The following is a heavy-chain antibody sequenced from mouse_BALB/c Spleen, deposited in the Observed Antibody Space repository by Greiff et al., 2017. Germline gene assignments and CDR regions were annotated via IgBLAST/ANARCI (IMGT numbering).Heavy chain of an antibody. V-gene: IGHV7-3*02. CDR1: GFTFTDYY. CDR3: AREAGFLYFDY. Sequence: EVKLMESGGGLVQPGGSLRLSCATSGFTFTDYYMSWVRQPPGKALEWLGFIRNKANGYTTEYSASVKGRFTISRDNSQSILYLQMNTLRAEDSATYYCAREAGFLYFDYWGQGTTLTVSS. J-gene: IGHJ2*01. CDR2: IRNKANGYTT. D-gene: IGHD4-1*01.